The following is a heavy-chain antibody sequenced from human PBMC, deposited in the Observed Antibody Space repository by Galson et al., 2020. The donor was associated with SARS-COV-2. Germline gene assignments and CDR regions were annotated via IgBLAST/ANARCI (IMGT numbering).Heavy chain of an antibody. J-gene: IGHJ4*02. Sequence: GGSLRLSCAGSGFTFGSYSINWVRQAPGKGLEWVASISAISSYIYYADSVKGQFTISRDNAKKSVYLQMNSLRAEDTAVYYCARGADYGDYVFGYWGQGSLVTVSS. V-gene: IGHV3-21*01. D-gene: IGHD4-17*01. CDR2: ISAISSYI. CDR1: GFTFGSYS. CDR3: ARGADYGDYVFGY.